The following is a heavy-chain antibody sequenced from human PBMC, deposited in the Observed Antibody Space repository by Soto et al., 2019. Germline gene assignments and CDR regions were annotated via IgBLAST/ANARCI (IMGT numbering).Heavy chain of an antibody. V-gene: IGHV1-2*02. J-gene: IGHJ4*02. CDR2: INPKSGGT. D-gene: IGHD6-19*01. CDR1: GYSFTDYY. Sequence: QVQLVQSGAKVKKPGASVKVSCKASGYSFTDYYLHWVRQAPGQGLEYLGWINPKSGGTSYPQKFQGRVTMTRATSINTAYMELSRLRSDDTALYFCARDVAGDDYFDSWGQGTLVTVSS. CDR3: ARDVAGDDYFDS.